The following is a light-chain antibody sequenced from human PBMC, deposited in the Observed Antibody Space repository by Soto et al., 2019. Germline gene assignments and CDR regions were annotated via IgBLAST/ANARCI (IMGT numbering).Light chain of an antibody. Sequence: DIVMTQSPLSLPVTPGEPASISCRSSQSLLHSNGYNYLDWYLQKPGQSPQLLIYLVSNRASGVPDRFSDSTLKISRVEAEDVGLYYCMQALQTPLTFGQGTRLDIK. CDR1: QSLLHSNGYNY. CDR3: MQALQTPLT. J-gene: IGKJ5*01. V-gene: IGKV2-28*01. CDR2: LVS.